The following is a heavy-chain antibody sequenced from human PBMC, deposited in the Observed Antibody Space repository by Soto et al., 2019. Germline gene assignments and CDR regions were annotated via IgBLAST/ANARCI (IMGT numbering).Heavy chain of an antibody. CDR3: ARVGRQYHYHWFQVY. CDR1: GYTFTSYA. J-gene: IGHJ4*02. D-gene: IGHD3-10*01. Sequence: ASVKVSCKASGYTFTSYAISWVRQAPGQGLEWMGWISAYNGNTNYAQKFQGRVTMTTDTSTSTAYMELRSLRSDDTAVYYCARVGRQYHYHWFQVYWCQGTLVTVSS. CDR2: ISAYNGNT. V-gene: IGHV1-18*04.